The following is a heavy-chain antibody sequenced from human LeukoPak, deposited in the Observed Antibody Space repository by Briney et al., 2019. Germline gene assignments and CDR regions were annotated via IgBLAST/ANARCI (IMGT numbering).Heavy chain of an antibody. Sequence: GGSLRPSCAASGFTFSSYGMHWVRQAPGKGLEWVAVIWYDGSNKYYADSVKGRFTISRDNSKNTLYLQMNSLRAEDTAVYYCAKSRVLRYFDWLFDYWGQGTLVTVSS. J-gene: IGHJ4*02. CDR1: GFTFSSYG. CDR2: IWYDGSNK. V-gene: IGHV3-33*06. CDR3: AKSRVLRYFDWLFDY. D-gene: IGHD3-9*01.